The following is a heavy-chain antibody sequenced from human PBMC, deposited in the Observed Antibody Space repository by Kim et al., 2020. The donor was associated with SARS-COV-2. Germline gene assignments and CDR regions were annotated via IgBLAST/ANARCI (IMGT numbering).Heavy chain of an antibody. D-gene: IGHD1-20*01. Sequence: GGSLRLSCAASGFTFSSFWMTWVRQAPGKGLEWVANIKPDGSKKHYVDSVKGRFTISRDNSKNSLYLLMNSLRAEDTAVYYCARGLTASPWGHGALVTVSS. CDR3: ARGLTASP. V-gene: IGHV3-7*03. CDR1: GFTFSSFW. CDR2: IKPDGSKK. J-gene: IGHJ1*01.